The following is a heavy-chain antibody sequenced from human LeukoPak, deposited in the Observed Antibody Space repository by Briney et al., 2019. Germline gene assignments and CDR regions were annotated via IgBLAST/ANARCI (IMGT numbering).Heavy chain of an antibody. V-gene: IGHV4-59*08. CDR3: ARSDIWGSYRFLDY. CDR1: GASISNFY. Sequence: SETLSLTCTVSGASISNFYWSCIRQAPGQGLEWIGYMLYSGSTNQKPSLRSRVTISVDTSKNQVSLKLSSVTAADTAVYYCARSDIWGSYRFLDYWGQGILVTVSS. J-gene: IGHJ4*01. CDR2: MLYSGST. D-gene: IGHD3-16*02.